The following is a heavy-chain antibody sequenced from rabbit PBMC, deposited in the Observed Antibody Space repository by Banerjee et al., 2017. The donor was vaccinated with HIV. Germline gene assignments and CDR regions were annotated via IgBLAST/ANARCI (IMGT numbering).Heavy chain of an antibody. CDR2: IDPIFGNT. CDR1: GFDFSGFG. CDR3: AYSSGWGADFNL. V-gene: IGHV1S7*01. Sequence: QQLEESGGGLVQPGGSLKLSCKASGFDFSGFGVSWVRQAPGKGLEWIGYIDPIFGNTYYARWGNGRLTISSHNAQKTLYLQLNSLTAADTATYFCAYSSGWGADFNLWGPGTLVTVS. J-gene: IGHJ4*01. D-gene: IGHD4-1*01.